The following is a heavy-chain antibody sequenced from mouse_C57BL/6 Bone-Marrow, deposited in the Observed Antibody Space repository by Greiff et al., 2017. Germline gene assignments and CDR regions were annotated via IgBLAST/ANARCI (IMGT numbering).Heavy chain of an antibody. CDR1: GFSLSTFGMG. CDR2: IWWDDDK. V-gene: IGHV8-8*01. CDR3: AHLVYYGYDD. Sequence: QVTLKESGPGILQPSQTLSLTCSFSGFSLSTFGMGVGWIRQPSGKGLEWLAHIWWDDDKYYNPALKSRLPISKDTSKNQVFRKIANVDTADSATYYCAHLVYYGYDDWGQGSTRTVSS. D-gene: IGHD2-2*01. J-gene: IGHJ2*01.